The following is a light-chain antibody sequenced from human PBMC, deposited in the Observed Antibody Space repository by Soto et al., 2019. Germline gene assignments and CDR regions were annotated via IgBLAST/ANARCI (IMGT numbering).Light chain of an antibody. V-gene: IGLV1-40*01. J-gene: IGLJ1*01. CDR3: QSYDRSLSGYV. CDR1: SSNIGAGYE. CDR2: EDN. Sequence: QSVLTQPPSVSEAPGQRVTISCTGSSSNIGAGYEAPWYQQVPGTAPKLLIYEDNNRPPGVPDRVSGSKSGTSASLAITGLPAADEAEYYYQSYDRSLSGYVFGTGTKLTVL.